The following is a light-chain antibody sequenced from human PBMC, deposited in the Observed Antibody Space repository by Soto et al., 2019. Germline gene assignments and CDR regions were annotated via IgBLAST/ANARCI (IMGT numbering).Light chain of an antibody. Sequence: SGSLGDTVTITCRANEDISNFLAWFQQKPGKAPKSLIFASLTLQPGVPSRFSARGSGTDFTLSITGLQSEDFATYYCQQYKTYPRAFGQGTRVE. CDR1: EDISNF. CDR2: ASL. J-gene: IGKJ1*01. CDR3: QQYKTYPRA. V-gene: IGKV1-16*01.